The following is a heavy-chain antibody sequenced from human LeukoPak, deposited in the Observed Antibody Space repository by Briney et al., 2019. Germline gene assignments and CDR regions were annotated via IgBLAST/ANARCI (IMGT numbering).Heavy chain of an antibody. CDR3: ARDRRGTYYNWFDP. V-gene: IGHV1-2*02. CDR2: INPNSGGT. D-gene: IGHD3-16*01. J-gene: IGHJ5*02. Sequence: ASVKVSCKASGYTFTGYYVHWVRQAPGQGLEWMGWINPNSGGTNYAQKFQDRVTTTRDTSISTAYMELSRLRSDDTAVYYCARDRRGTYYNWFDPWGQGTLVTVSS. CDR1: GYTFTGYY.